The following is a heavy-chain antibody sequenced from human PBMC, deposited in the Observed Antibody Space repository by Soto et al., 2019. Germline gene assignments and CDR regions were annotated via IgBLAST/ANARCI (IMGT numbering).Heavy chain of an antibody. J-gene: IGHJ4*02. CDR3: AREGGRYYYDSSGYLDY. CDR1: GGSISSGGYY. V-gene: IGHV4-31*03. D-gene: IGHD3-22*01. Sequence: QVQLQESGPGLVKPSQTLSLTCTVSGGSISSGGYYWSWIRQHPGKGLEWIGYIYYSGSTYYNPSLQSRVTISVDTSKNQFSLKLSSVTAADTAVYYCAREGGRYYYDSSGYLDYWGQGTLVTVSS. CDR2: IYYSGST.